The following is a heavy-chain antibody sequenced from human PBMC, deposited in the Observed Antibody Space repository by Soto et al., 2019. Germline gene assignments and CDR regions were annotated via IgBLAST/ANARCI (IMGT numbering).Heavy chain of an antibody. Sequence: EVQLEESGGALVQPGRSLRLSCAASGFTFDDYDMYWVRQVLGKGLEWVSSISWNSINIGYADSVKGRFTTSRDHAENALYLQMNSLRPEDTALYYCVRSKGGYSYGTPFDYWGQGTLVTVSS. CDR1: GFTFDDYD. CDR3: VRSKGGYSYGTPFDY. V-gene: IGHV3-9*01. CDR2: ISWNSINI. D-gene: IGHD5-18*01. J-gene: IGHJ4*02.